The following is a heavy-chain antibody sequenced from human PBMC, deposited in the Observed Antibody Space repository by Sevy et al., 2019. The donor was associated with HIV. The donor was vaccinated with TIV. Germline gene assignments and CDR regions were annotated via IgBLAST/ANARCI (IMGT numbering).Heavy chain of an antibody. CDR3: VRERARSITFDI. Sequence: GGSLRLSCEASGFTFNNFPIHWVRQAPGKGLEWVAFVSFDGGSKYYADSVRGRFTVSRDNSKNTVYLQLNSLRAEDTAVYYCVRERARSITFDIWGQWTLVTVSS. D-gene: IGHD3-16*01. V-gene: IGHV3-30-3*01. CDR2: VSFDGGSK. CDR1: GFTFNNFP. J-gene: IGHJ3*02.